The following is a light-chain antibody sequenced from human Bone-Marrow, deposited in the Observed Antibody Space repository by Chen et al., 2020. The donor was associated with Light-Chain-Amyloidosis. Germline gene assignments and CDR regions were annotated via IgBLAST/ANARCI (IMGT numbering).Light chain of an antibody. J-gene: IGKJ3*01. CDR3: HQRNNWPFT. CDR2: DAS. Sequence: EVVFTQSPAPLSLSPGERATLSCRASQSDSSYLAWFQQKPGQAPSRLIYDASNRATGIPARFSGSGSGTDFTLTISSLEPEDFAVYYCHQRNNWPFTFGPGTTVDIK. CDR1: QSDSSY. V-gene: IGKV3-11*01.